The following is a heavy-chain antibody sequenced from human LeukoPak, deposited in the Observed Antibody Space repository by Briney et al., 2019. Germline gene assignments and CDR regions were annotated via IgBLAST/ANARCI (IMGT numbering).Heavy chain of an antibody. CDR1: GFTFSRYS. J-gene: IGHJ4*02. V-gene: IGHV3-48*01. CDR2: ISSISDTI. Sequence: GESLRLSCVASGFTFSRYSMIWVRQAPGKGLEWISYISSISDTIYYADSVKGRFTISRDNAKNSLYLQMNSLRAEDTAVYYCAKVRGAWFGEPFDYWGQGTLVTVSS. D-gene: IGHD3-10*01. CDR3: AKVRGAWFGEPFDY.